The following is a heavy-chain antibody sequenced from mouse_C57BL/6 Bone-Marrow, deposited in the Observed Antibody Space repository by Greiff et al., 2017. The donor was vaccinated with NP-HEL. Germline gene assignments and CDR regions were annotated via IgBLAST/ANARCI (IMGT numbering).Heavy chain of an antibody. CDR3: ARSGYSNYGGDY. D-gene: IGHD2-5*01. Sequence: QVQLKQPGTELVKPGASVKLSCKASGYTFTSYWMHWVKQRHGQGLEWIGNINPSNGGTNYNEKFKSKATLTVDKSSSTAYMQLSSLTSEDSAVYYCARSGYSNYGGDYWGQGTTLTVSS. J-gene: IGHJ2*01. CDR2: INPSNGGT. V-gene: IGHV1-53*01. CDR1: GYTFTSYW.